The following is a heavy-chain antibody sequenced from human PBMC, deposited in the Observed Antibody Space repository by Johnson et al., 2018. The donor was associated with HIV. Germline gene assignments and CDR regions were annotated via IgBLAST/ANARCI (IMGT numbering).Heavy chain of an antibody. CDR1: GFTFSSYA. CDR3: AKDRSLEWLYDAFDI. Sequence: QVQLVESGGGVVQPGRSLRLSCAASGFTFSSYAMHWVRQAPGKGLEWVAVISYDGSNKYYADSVKGRFTISRDNSKNTMYLQMNSLRAEDTAVYYCAKDRSLEWLYDAFDIWGQGTMVTVSS. D-gene: IGHD3-3*01. CDR2: ISYDGSNK. V-gene: IGHV3-30*04. J-gene: IGHJ3*02.